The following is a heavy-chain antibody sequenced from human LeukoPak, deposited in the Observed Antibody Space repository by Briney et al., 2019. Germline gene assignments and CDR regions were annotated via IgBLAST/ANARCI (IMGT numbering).Heavy chain of an antibody. Sequence: SETLSLTCAVSGGSISSSNWWSWVRQPPGKGLEWIGEIYHSGSTNYNPSLKSRVTISVDKSKNQFSLKLSSVTAADTAVYYCARKGYSCGFPYYYYGMDVWGNGTTVTVSS. D-gene: IGHD5-18*01. CDR3: ARKGYSCGFPYYYYGMDV. CDR1: GGSISSSNW. J-gene: IGHJ6*04. V-gene: IGHV4-4*02. CDR2: IYHSGST.